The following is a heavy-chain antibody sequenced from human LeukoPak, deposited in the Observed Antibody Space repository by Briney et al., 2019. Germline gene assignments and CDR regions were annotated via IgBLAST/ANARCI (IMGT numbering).Heavy chain of an antibody. CDR3: ARDGDGYINFDY. Sequence: AAVKVSFKASGGTLSSYAISWVRPAPGQGLEWMGGIIPVFGTANYAQKFQGRVKLTADEFTSTAYMELSSLRSEDTAVYYCARDGDGYINFDYWGQGTLVTVSS. J-gene: IGHJ4*02. CDR1: GGTLSSYA. V-gene: IGHV1-69*13. D-gene: IGHD5-24*01. CDR2: IIPVFGTA.